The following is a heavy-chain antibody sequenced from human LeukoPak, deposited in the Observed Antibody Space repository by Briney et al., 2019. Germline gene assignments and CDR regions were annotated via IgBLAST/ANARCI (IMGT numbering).Heavy chain of an antibody. CDR2: INPNSGGT. CDR1: GYTFTGYY. V-gene: IGHV1-2*02. CDR3: ARDLEFPGNWFDP. Sequence: ASVKVSCKASGYTFTGYYMHWVRQAPGQGLEWMGWINPNSGGTNYAQKIQGRVTMTRDTSISTAYMELSRLRSDDTAVYYCARDLEFPGNWFDPWGQGTLVTVSS. J-gene: IGHJ5*02. D-gene: IGHD1-1*01.